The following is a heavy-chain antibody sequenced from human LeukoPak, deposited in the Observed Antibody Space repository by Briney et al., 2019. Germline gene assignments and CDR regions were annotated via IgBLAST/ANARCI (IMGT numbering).Heavy chain of an antibody. J-gene: IGHJ4*02. V-gene: IGHV3-23*01. CDR1: GFIFSSYA. CDR2: ISGSGGST. Sequence: GGSLRLSCAASGFIFSSYAMSWVRQAPGKGLEWVSAISGSGGSTYYADSVKGRFTISRDNSKNSLYLQMNSLRAEDTAVYYCAKTYYDILTGYYSYYFDYWGQGTLVTVSS. CDR3: AKTYYDILTGYYSYYFDY. D-gene: IGHD3-9*01.